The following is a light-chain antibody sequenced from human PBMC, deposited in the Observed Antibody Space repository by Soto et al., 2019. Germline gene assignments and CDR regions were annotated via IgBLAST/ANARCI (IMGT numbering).Light chain of an antibody. V-gene: IGKV3-11*01. J-gene: IGKJ5*01. Sequence: EIVLTQSPATLSLSPGERATLSCRASQSVSSYLAWYQQGPGQAPRLLIFDTSNRATDIPARFSGSGSGTDFTLTISGLEPEDFAVYYCQQRTNRPPITFGQGTRLEIK. CDR3: QQRTNRPPIT. CDR1: QSVSSY. CDR2: DTS.